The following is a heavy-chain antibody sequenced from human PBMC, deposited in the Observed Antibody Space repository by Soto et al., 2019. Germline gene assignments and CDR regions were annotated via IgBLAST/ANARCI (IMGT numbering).Heavy chain of an antibody. CDR1: GYTFTTYG. J-gene: IGHJ4*02. V-gene: IGHV1-18*01. Sequence: GASVKVSCKASGYTFTTYGVSWVRQAPGQGLEWMGWISVYNGNTNYAQKFQGRVTMTTDTSTNTAYMELRSLRSDDTAVYYCTRGGMYPDYWGQGRLVTVSS. D-gene: IGHD2-8*01. CDR2: ISVYNGNT. CDR3: TRGGMYPDY.